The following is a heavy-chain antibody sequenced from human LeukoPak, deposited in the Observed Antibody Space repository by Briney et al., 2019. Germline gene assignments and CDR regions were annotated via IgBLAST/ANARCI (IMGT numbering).Heavy chain of an antibody. CDR3: ARGLPYDSSGIPL. D-gene: IGHD3-22*01. CDR2: IDHSGST. J-gene: IGHJ4*02. Sequence: PSETLSLTCAVSGGSISSSHCWSWVRQPPGKGLEWIGEIDHSGSTNYHPSLKSRVTISEDKTKNQFSLQLSSVTAADTAVYYCARGLPYDSSGIPLWGQGTLVTVSS. CDR1: GGSISSSHC. V-gene: IGHV4-4*02.